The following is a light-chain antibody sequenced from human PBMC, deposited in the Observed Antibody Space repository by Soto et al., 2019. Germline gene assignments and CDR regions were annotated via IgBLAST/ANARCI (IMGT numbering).Light chain of an antibody. J-gene: IGLJ2*01. Sequence: QSVLTQPASVSGSPGQSITISCTGTSSDVGGYNYVSWYQQHPGKAPKLMIYEVSNRPSGVSNRFSDSKSGNTASLTISGLQAEDEADYYCGSYTSSSTLVVFGGGTKLTVL. V-gene: IGLV2-14*01. CDR1: SSDVGGYNY. CDR3: GSYTSSSTLVV. CDR2: EVS.